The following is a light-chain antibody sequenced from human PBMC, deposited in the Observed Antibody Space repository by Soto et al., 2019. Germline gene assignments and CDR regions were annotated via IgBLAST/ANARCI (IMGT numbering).Light chain of an antibody. J-gene: IGLJ1*01. V-gene: IGLV2-8*01. Sequence: QSVLTQPPSASGSPGQSVTISCTGTSSDVGGYNYVSWYQQHPGKAPKLMIYEVIKRPSGVPDRFSGSKSGNTASLTVSGLQAEDEADYYCSSYAGSYTYVFGTGTKLTVL. CDR3: SSYAGSYTYV. CDR1: SSDVGGYNY. CDR2: EVI.